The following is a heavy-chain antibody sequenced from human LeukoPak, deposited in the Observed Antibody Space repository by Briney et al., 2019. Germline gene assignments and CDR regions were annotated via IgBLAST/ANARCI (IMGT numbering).Heavy chain of an antibody. CDR2: SRSTGDTI. CDR3: ASLTATGGSLSDY. CDR1: GYTFSSYE. D-gene: IGHD2-15*01. J-gene: IGHJ4*02. V-gene: IGHV3-48*03. Sequence: GGSLRLSCAASGYTFSSYEMNWVPQAPGKGVEGGSDSRSTGDTICYADSVKGRFTLSRDNAKNSLYLQMNSLRDEDMAVYFCASLTATGGSLSDYWGQGNVVTVSS.